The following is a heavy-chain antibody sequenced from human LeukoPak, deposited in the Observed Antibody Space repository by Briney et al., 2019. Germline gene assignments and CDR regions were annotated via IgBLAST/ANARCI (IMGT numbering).Heavy chain of an antibody. V-gene: IGHV4-30-4*01. Sequence: PSQTLSLTCTVSGGSISSGGYYWSWIRQPPGKGLEWIAYMYYRGSTYYNPSLKSRVTMSADTSKNQLSLKLSSVTAADTAVYYCARPYYYDSRIDPWGQGILVTVSS. CDR1: GGSISSGGYY. D-gene: IGHD3-22*01. CDR3: ARPYYYDSRIDP. CDR2: MYYRGST. J-gene: IGHJ5*02.